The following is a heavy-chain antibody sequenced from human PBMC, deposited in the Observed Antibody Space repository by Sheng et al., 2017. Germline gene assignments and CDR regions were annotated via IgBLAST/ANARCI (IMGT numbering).Heavy chain of an antibody. CDR1: GYTFTSYD. D-gene: IGHD3-10*01. CDR3: ARGLGTYGSGSYFLRVHYYYGMDV. V-gene: IGHV1-8*01. Sequence: QVQLVQSGAEVKKPGASVKVSCKASGYTFTSYDINWVRQATGQGLEWMGWMNPNSGNTGYAQKFQGRVTMTRNTSISTAYMELSSLRSEDTAVYYCARGLGTYGSGSYFLRVHYYYGMDVWDQG. CDR2: MNPNSGNT. J-gene: IGHJ6*02.